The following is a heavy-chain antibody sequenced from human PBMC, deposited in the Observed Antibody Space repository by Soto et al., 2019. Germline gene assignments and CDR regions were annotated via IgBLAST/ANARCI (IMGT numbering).Heavy chain of an antibody. D-gene: IGHD4-4*01. CDR2: ISFDGSKK. CDR3: AKEAGSVTFDF. J-gene: IGHJ4*02. CDR1: GFTFSRYG. V-gene: IGHV3-30*18. Sequence: QVQLVESGGGVVQPGRSLRLSCAASGFTFSRYGMHWFRQAPGKGREWVAVISFDGSKKYYAESVTGRFTISRDNSKNTLYLQVNSLRAEDTAVYYCAKEAGSVTFDFWGQGTLVTVSS.